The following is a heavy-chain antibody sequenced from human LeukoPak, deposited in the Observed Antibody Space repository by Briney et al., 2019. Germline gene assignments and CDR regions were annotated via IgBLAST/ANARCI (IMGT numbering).Heavy chain of an antibody. J-gene: IGHJ3*02. Sequence: GGSLRLSCAASGFTLSRYSMNWVRQAPGKGLEWVSYISSSSSTKYYADSVKGRFTISRDNAKKSLYLQMNSLRAEDTAVYYCGRGGSYYNEAFDIWSQGTMVIVSS. V-gene: IGHV3-48*01. CDR2: ISSSSSTK. CDR3: GRGGSYYNEAFDI. D-gene: IGHD1-26*01. CDR1: GFTLSRYS.